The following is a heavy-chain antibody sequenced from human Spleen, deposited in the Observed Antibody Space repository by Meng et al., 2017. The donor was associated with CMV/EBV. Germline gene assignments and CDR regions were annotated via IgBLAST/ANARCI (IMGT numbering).Heavy chain of an antibody. D-gene: IGHD3-3*01. CDR3: ARERARYDFWSGYYSPRDEIYYYYGMDV. J-gene: IGHJ6*02. Sequence: GSLRLSCTVSGYSISSGYYWGWIRQPPGKGLEWIGSIYHSGSTYYNPSLKSRVTISVDTSKNQFSLKLSSVTAADTAVYYCARERARYDFWSGYYSPRDEIYYYYGMDVWGQGTTVTVSS. CDR2: IYHSGST. V-gene: IGHV4-38-2*02. CDR1: GYSISSGYY.